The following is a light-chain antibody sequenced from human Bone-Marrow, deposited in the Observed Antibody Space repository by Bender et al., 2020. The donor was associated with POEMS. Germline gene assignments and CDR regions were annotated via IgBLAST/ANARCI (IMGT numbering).Light chain of an antibody. CDR1: SSDVGGYNY. Sequence: QSALTQPASVSGSPGQSITISCTGTSSDVGGYNYVSWYQQHPGKAPKLMIYDVSNRPSGVSSRFSGSRSGSTASLTISGLQAEDEADYYCSSYSSSTVVVGGGTKLTVL. V-gene: IGLV2-14*03. J-gene: IGLJ2*01. CDR3: SSYSSSTVV. CDR2: DVS.